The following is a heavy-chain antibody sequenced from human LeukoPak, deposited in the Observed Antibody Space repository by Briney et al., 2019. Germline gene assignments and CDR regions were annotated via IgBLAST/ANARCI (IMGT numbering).Heavy chain of an antibody. CDR1: GFTFSSYA. D-gene: IGHD3-10*01. CDR3: ARMVRELYIDY. CDR2: ISGCGGCT. Sequence: GGSLRLSCAVSGFTFSSYAMSWVRQAPGKGLEWVSGISGCGGCTYYADSVKGRFTFPRDNPQNTLYLEMSSLRAEDTAVYYCARMVRELYIDYGGQGTLVSVSS. J-gene: IGHJ4*02. V-gene: IGHV3-23*01.